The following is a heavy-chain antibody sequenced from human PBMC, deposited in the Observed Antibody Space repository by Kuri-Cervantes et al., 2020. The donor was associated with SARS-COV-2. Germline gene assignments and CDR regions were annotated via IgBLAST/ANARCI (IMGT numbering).Heavy chain of an antibody. D-gene: IGHD5-18*01. V-gene: IGHV4-59*08. CDR1: GGSISSYY. Sequence: SETLSLTCTVSGGSISSYYWSWIRQPPGKGLEWIGYIYYSGSTNYNSSLKSRVTISVDTSKNQFSLKLSSVTAADTAVYYCARYDSYDYYFDYWGQGTLVTVSS. CDR2: IYYSGST. CDR3: ARYDSYDYYFDY. J-gene: IGHJ4*02.